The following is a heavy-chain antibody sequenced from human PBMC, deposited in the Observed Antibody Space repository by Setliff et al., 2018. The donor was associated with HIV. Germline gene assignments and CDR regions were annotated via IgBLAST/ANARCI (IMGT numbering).Heavy chain of an antibody. D-gene: IGHD6-13*01. CDR1: GGTFSSYT. CDR2: IIPILGIA. Sequence: SVKVSCKASGGTFSSYTISWVRQAPGQGLEWMGRIIPILGIANYAQKFQGRVTITADKSTSTAYMELSSLRSEDTAVYYCAREPGRGSSWYVGFSYYYYYMDVWGKGTTVTVSS. CDR3: AREPGRGSSWYVGFSYYYYYMDV. J-gene: IGHJ6*03. V-gene: IGHV1-69*04.